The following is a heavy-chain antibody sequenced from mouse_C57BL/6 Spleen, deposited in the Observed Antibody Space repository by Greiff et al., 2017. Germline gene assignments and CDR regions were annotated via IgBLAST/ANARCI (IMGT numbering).Heavy chain of an antibody. J-gene: IGHJ1*03. CDR2: ISSGSSTI. V-gene: IGHV5-17*01. D-gene: IGHD2-3*01. CDR3: AREDGYHWYFDV. CDR1: GFTFSDYG. Sequence: EVHVVESGGGLVKPGGSLKLSCAASGFTFSDYGMHWVRQAPEKGLEWVAYISSGSSTIYYADTVKGRFTISRDNAKNTLFLQMTSLTAEATAMYYSAREDGYHWYFDVWGTGTTVTVAS.